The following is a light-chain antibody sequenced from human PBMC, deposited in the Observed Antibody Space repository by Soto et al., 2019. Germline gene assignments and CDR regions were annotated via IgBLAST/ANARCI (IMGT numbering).Light chain of an antibody. V-gene: IGKV1-5*01. CDR3: QQYTSYSRA. CDR1: QSISHF. J-gene: IGKJ1*01. CDR2: DAS. Sequence: DIQMTQSPSTLSASVGDRVTITCRASQSISHFLAWYQQKPGKVPKLLIYDASNLGSGVPSRFSGSGSGTDFTLTISGLQPDDFTTYYFQQYTSYSRAFGQWTKVDLK.